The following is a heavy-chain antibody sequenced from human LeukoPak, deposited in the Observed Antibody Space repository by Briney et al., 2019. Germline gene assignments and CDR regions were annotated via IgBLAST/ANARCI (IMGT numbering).Heavy chain of an antibody. D-gene: IGHD4-17*01. J-gene: IGHJ4*02. Sequence: SVKVSCKASGYTFTGYYMHWVRQAPGQGLEWMGRIIPIFGIANYAQKFQGRVTITADKSTSTAYMELSSLRSEDTAVYYCARWDGDYRRLDYWGQGTLVTVSS. CDR3: ARWDGDYRRLDY. V-gene: IGHV1-69*02. CDR2: IIPIFGIA. CDR1: GYTFTGYY.